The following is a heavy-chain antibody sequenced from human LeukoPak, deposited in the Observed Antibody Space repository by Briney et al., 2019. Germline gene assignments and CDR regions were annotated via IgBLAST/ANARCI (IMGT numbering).Heavy chain of an antibody. J-gene: IGHJ6*03. V-gene: IGHV3-30*02. CDR2: IPFDASNK. CDR1: GFSFSIYG. D-gene: IGHD5-12*01. Sequence: GGSLRLSCAASGFSFSIYGMHWVRQAPGKGLEWVAFIPFDASNKDYADSVKGRFTISRDNTKNTLYLQINSLRAEDTAVYYCAKVLGPIVATIRRPYYYYYMDVWGKGTTVTVSS. CDR3: AKVLGPIVATIRRPYYYYYMDV.